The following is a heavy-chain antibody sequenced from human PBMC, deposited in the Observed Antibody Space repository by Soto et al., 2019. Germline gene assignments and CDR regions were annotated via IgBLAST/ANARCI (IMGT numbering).Heavy chain of an antibody. V-gene: IGHV4-59*01. CDR2: TYYSGST. J-gene: IGHJ4*02. Sequence: SETLSLTCTVSGGSMIAYYWNWMRQPPGKGLQWIGYTYYSGSTTYNPSLKSRVTILVDSSRNQFSLKLDSVTPADTAVYYCARVRGTAGKRYFDYWGPGTLVTVSS. CDR3: ARVRGTAGKRYFDY. CDR1: GGSMIAYY. D-gene: IGHD6-13*01.